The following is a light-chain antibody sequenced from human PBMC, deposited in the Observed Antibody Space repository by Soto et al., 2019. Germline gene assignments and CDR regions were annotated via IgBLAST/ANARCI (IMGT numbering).Light chain of an antibody. CDR2: SNK. Sequence: QSVLTQPPSASGTPGQRVTISCSGSSSNIGSNTVNWYQQLPGTAPKLIIYSNKQRPSGVPDRFSGSKSGTSASLAISGLQSEDEADYYCAAWDDSLNGPVFGGGTKLTVL. V-gene: IGLV1-44*01. J-gene: IGLJ3*02. CDR3: AAWDDSLNGPV. CDR1: SSNIGSNT.